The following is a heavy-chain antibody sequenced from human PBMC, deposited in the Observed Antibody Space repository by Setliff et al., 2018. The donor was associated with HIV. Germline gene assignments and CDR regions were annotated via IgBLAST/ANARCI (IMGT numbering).Heavy chain of an antibody. D-gene: IGHD3-16*01. Sequence: SETLSLTCTVSGGSISGYYWSWIRQPPGKGLEWIGYISYSGSTNYNPSLKSRVTISVDTSKNQFSLKLSSVTAADTAVYYCARGSMGDYVWGSYYYYYYMDVWGKGTTVTVSS. CDR1: GGSISGYY. CDR2: ISYSGST. J-gene: IGHJ6*03. V-gene: IGHV4-59*01. CDR3: ARGSMGDYVWGSYYYYYYMDV.